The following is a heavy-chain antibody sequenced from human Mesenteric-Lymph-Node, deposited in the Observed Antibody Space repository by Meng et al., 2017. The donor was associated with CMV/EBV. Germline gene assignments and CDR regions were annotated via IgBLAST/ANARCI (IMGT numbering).Heavy chain of an antibody. V-gene: IGHV4-34*01. CDR1: GGSFSGYY. D-gene: IGHD3-3*01. CDR2: INHSGST. Sequence: GSLRLSCAVYGGSFSGYYWSWIRQPPGKGLEWIGEINHSGSTNYNPSLKSRVTISVDTSKNQFSLKLSSVTAADTAVYYCARGGVVLGVPIWNHWGQGTLVTVSS. CDR3: ARGGVVLGVPIWNH. J-gene: IGHJ5*02.